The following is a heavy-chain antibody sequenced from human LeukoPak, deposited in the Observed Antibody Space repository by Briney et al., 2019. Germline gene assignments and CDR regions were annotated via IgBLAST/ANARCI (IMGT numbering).Heavy chain of an antibody. CDR3: ARDPTVNYYGSGSYYNDDSWFDP. J-gene: IGHJ5*02. V-gene: IGHV3-74*01. Sequence: GGSLRLSCAASGFTFSSYWMHWVRQAPGKGLVWVSRINSDGSSTSYADSVKGRFTISRDNAKNTLYLQMNSLRAEDTAVYYCARDPTVNYYGSGSYYNDDSWFDPWGQGTLVTVSS. CDR2: INSDGSST. CDR1: GFTFSSYW. D-gene: IGHD3-10*01.